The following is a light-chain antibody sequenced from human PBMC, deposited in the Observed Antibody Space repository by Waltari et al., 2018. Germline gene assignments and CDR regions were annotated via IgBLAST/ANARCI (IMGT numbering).Light chain of an antibody. CDR3: QQYNNWPFT. Sequence: DIVLTQSPGTLSVSPGERATLSCRASQSVSTKVAWFHQKPGQPPRLLIYHASARATSVPAGFSGSASGTEVTLTISSLQSEDFGVYYCQQYNNWPFTFGPGTKMAIK. V-gene: IGKV3-15*01. CDR2: HAS. J-gene: IGKJ3*01. CDR1: QSVSTK.